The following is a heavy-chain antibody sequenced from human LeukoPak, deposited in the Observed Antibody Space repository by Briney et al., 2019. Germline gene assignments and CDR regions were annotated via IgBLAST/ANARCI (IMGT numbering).Heavy chain of an antibody. D-gene: IGHD3-22*01. V-gene: IGHV1-46*01. CDR2: INPSGGST. Sequence: ASVKVSCKASGYTFTSYYMHWVRQAPGQGLEWMGIINPSGGSTSYAQKFQGRVTMTRDTSTSTVYMELSSLRSEDTAVYYCARGGHVRVYDSSAYYGHEWGQGTLVTVSS. J-gene: IGHJ4*02. CDR3: ARGGHVRVYDSSAYYGHE. CDR1: GYTFTSYY.